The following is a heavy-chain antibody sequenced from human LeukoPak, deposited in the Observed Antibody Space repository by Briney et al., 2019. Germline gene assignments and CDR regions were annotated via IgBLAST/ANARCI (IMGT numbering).Heavy chain of an antibody. CDR2: IYSGGST. J-gene: IGHJ4*02. Sequence: GGSLRLSCAASGFTVSSNYMSWVRQAPGKGLEWVSVIYSGGSTYYADSVKGRFTISRDNSKNTLYLQMNSLRAEDTAVYYCARDYEDYDFWSGQNYHWGQGTLVTVSS. CDR1: GFTVSSNY. D-gene: IGHD3-3*01. CDR3: ARDYEDYDFWSGQNYH. V-gene: IGHV3-66*01.